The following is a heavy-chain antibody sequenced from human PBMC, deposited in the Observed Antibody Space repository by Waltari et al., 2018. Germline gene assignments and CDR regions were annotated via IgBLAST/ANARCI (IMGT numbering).Heavy chain of an antibody. CDR1: GYSFTSYW. D-gene: IGHD3-22*01. V-gene: IGHV5-51*03. CDR2: IYPGDSNT. Sequence: EVQLVQSGAEVKKPGESLKISCKGSGYSFTSYWIGWVRQMPGKGLEWMGIIYPGDSNTRYSPSFQGQVTISADKSISTAYLQWSSLKASDTAMYYWAGSLYYYDSSGQIDYWGQGTLVTVSS. CDR3: AGSLYYYDSSGQIDY. J-gene: IGHJ4*02.